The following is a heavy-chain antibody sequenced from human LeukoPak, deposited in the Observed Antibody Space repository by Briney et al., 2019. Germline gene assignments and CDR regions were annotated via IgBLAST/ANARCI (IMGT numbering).Heavy chain of an antibody. V-gene: IGHV1-69*13. CDR3: AREGDYGGNPVDY. CDR2: IIPIFGTA. D-gene: IGHD4-23*01. Sequence: SVKVSCKASGYTFTSYGFSWVRQAPGQGLEWMGGIIPIFGTANYAQKFQGRVTITADESTSTAYMELSSLRSEDTAVYYCAREGDYGGNPVDYWGQGTLVTVSS. J-gene: IGHJ4*02. CDR1: GYTFTSYG.